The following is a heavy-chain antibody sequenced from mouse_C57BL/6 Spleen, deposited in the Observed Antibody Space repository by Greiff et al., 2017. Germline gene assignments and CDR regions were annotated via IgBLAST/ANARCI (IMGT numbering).Heavy chain of an antibody. D-gene: IGHD3-2*02. V-gene: IGHV5-4*01. J-gene: IGHJ3*01. CDR3: AMKQLRPDGFAY. CDR1: GFTFSSYA. CDR2: ISDGGSYT. Sequence: EVQVVESGGGLVKPGGSLKLSCAASGFTFSSYAMSWVRQTPEKRLAWVATISDGGSYTYYPDNVKGRFTISRDNAKNNLYLQMSHLKSEDTAMYYCAMKQLRPDGFAYWGQGTLVTVSA.